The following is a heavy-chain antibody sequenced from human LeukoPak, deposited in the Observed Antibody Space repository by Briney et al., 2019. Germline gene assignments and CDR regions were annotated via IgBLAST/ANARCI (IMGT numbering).Heavy chain of an antibody. CDR2: ISGSGYYS. CDR1: EFTFDNYA. V-gene: IGHV3-23*01. CDR3: AKGGPTGSNYFDF. D-gene: IGHD1-26*01. J-gene: IGHJ4*02. Sequence: AGGSLRLSCAASEFTFDNYAMSWFRQAPGKGLEWVSVISGSGYYSYYADSVKGRFTVSRDNSKTTLYLQMNSLRADDTAVYYCAKGGPTGSNYFDFWGQGTLVTVSS.